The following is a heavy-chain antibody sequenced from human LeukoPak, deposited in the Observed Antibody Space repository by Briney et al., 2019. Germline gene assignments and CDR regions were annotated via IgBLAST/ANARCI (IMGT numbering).Heavy chain of an antibody. J-gene: IGHJ2*01. D-gene: IGHD5-12*01. V-gene: IGHV2-70*01. CDR3: ARTNIVATLRAGWYFDL. CDR1: GFSLSTSGMC. CDR2: IDWDDDK. Sequence: SGPALVKPTQTLTLTCTFSGFSLSTSGMCVSWIRQPPGRALQWLALIDWDDDKYYSTSLKTRLTISKDTSKNQVVLTMTNMDPVDTATYYSARTNIVATLRAGWYFDLWGRGTLVTVSS.